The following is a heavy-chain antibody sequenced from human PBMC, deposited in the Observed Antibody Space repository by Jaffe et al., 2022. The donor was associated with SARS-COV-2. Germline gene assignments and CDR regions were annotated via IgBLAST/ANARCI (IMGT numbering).Heavy chain of an antibody. V-gene: IGHV3-23*04. J-gene: IGHJ4*02. D-gene: IGHD2-15*01. CDR3: AKDYSGCNY. CDR1: GFTFSSYA. Sequence: EVKLVQSGGALVQPGGSLRLSCAASGFTFSSYAMSWVRQAPGKGLEWVSGISGSGISTYYADSVKGRFTISRDNSMNTLYLQLNTLRADDTAVYYCAKDYSGCNYWGRGTLVTVSS. CDR2: ISGSGIST.